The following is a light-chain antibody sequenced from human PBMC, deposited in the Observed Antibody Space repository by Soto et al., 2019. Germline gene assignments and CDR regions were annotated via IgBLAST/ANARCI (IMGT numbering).Light chain of an antibody. Sequence: DIQMTQSPSTLSASVGDRVTITCRASQSISNWLAWYQQKPGKAPKLLIYKASSLESGVPSRFSGSGSGTDFTLTISSLQPDDFATYYCQQYKSYFTFGPGTKVDIK. CDR2: KAS. CDR1: QSISNW. J-gene: IGKJ3*01. V-gene: IGKV1-5*03. CDR3: QQYKSYFT.